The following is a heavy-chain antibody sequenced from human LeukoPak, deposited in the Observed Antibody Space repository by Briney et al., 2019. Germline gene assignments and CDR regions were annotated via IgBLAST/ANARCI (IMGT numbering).Heavy chain of an antibody. CDR2: TKQDGSEK. D-gene: IGHD3-9*01. V-gene: IGHV3-7*03. J-gene: IGHJ5*01. CDR1: GFTFSNYW. Sequence: GGSLRLSCVASGFTFSNYWMSWVRQAPGKGLEWVASTKQDGSEKKYVDSVKGRFTISRDNAKNSLYLQMNSLRAEDTALYYCVRDFNPKGVNGYADWFASWGQGTLVTVSS. CDR3: VRDFNPKGVNGYADWFAS.